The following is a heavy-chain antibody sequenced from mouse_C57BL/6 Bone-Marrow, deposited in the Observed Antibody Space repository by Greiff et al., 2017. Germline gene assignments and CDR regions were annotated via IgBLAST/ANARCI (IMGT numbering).Heavy chain of an antibody. J-gene: IGHJ1*03. Sequence: QVQLQQPGAELVKPGASVKVSCKASGYTFTSYWMHWVKQRPGQGLEWIGRIHPSDSDTNYNQKFKGKATLTVDKSSSTAYMQLSSLTSEDSAVYYCATNRGIYYDYDGDWYFDVRGTGTTVTVSS. CDR1: GYTFTSYW. V-gene: IGHV1-74*01. CDR3: ATNRGIYYDYDGDWYFDV. D-gene: IGHD2-4*01. CDR2: IHPSDSDT.